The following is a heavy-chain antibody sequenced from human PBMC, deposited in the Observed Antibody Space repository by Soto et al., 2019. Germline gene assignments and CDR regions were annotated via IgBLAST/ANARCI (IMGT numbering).Heavy chain of an antibody. CDR2: ISGSGGST. V-gene: IGHV3-23*01. J-gene: IGHJ4*02. CDR1: GFTFSSYA. D-gene: IGHD1-26*01. CDR3: ATDNVGGSYYRPTYYFDF. Sequence: GGSLRLSCAASGFTFSSYAMSWVRQAPGKGLEWVSAISGSGGSTYYADSVKGRFTISRDNSKNTLYLQMNSLRAEDTAVYNCATDNVGGSYYRPTYYFDFWGQGTLVTVSS.